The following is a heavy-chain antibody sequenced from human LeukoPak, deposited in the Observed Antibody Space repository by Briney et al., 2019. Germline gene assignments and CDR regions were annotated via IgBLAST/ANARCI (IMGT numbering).Heavy chain of an antibody. V-gene: IGHV4-34*01. CDR2: INHSGST. CDR3: ARGTTMIVVVITSRAPRYFDL. D-gene: IGHD3-22*01. Sequence: SETLSLTCAVYGVSFSGYYWSWLRQPPGKGLEWIGEINHSGSTNYNPSLKSRVTISVDTSKNQVSLKLSSVTAADTAVYYCARGTTMIVVVITSRAPRYFDLWGRGTLVTVSS. J-gene: IGHJ2*01. CDR1: GVSFSGYY.